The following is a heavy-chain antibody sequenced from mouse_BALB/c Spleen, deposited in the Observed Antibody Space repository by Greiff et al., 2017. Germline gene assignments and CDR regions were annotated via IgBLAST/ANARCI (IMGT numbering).Heavy chain of an antibody. D-gene: IGHD1-1*01. CDR3: ARNYGSSYPWFAY. V-gene: IGHV2-9*02. CDR1: GFSLTSYG. J-gene: IGHJ3*01. CDR2: IWAGGST. Sequence: VQLKESGPGLVAPSQSLSITCTVSGFSLTSYGVHWVRQPPGKGLEWLGVIWAGGSTNYNSALMSRLSISKDNSKSQVFLKMNSLQTDDTAMYYCARNYGSSYPWFAYWGQGTLVTVSA.